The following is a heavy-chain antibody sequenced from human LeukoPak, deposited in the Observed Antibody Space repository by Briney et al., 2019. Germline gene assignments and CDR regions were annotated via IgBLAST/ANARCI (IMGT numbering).Heavy chain of an antibody. CDR2: IYYSGST. Sequence: SETLSLTCTVSGGSISSSSYYWGWIRQPPGKGLEWIGSIYYSGSTYYNPSLKSRVTISVDTSKNQCSLKLSSVTAADTAVYYCARVVVIAGYFDYWGQGTLVTVSS. CDR3: ARVVVIAGYFDY. CDR1: GGSISSSSYY. V-gene: IGHV4-39*01. J-gene: IGHJ4*02. D-gene: IGHD3-22*01.